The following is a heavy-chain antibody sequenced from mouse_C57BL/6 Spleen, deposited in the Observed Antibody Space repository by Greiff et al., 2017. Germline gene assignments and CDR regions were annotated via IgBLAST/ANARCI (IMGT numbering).Heavy chain of an antibody. CDR2: IWSDGST. CDR1: GFSLTSYG. D-gene: IGHD1-1*01. CDR3: ARHDGSSPAWFAY. V-gene: IGHV2-6-1*01. J-gene: IGHJ3*01. Sequence: QVQLKESGPGLVAPSQSLSITCTVSGFSLTSYGVHWVRQPPGKGLEWLVVIWSDGSTTYNSALKSRLSISKDNSKSQVFLKMNSLQTDDTAMYYCARHDGSSPAWFAYWGQGTLVTVSA.